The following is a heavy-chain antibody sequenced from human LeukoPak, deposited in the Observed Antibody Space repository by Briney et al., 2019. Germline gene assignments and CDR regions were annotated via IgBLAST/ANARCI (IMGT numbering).Heavy chain of an antibody. Sequence: SETLSLTCTVSGDSISGTTNWWSWVRQPPGKGLEWIGSIYHSGSTYYNPSLRSRVTISVDTSKTQFSLKLSSVTAADTAVYYCARGARSGYEIDYWGQGTLVTVSS. D-gene: IGHD3-3*01. V-gene: IGHV4-39*07. CDR2: IYHSGST. J-gene: IGHJ4*02. CDR3: ARGARSGYEIDY. CDR1: GDSISGTTNW.